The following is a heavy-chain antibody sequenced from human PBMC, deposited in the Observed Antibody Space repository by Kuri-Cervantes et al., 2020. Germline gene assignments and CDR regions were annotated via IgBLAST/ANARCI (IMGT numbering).Heavy chain of an antibody. CDR1: GYTFTSYG. Sequence: ASVKVSCKASGYTFTSYGISWVRQAPGQGLEWMGWITTYNGNTNYAQKLQGRVTVTTDTSTSTAYMELSSLRSEDTAVYYCARRGGRRYCSGGSCSGWFDPWGQGTLVTVSS. J-gene: IGHJ5*02. CDR2: ITTYNGNT. D-gene: IGHD2-15*01. CDR3: ARRGGRRYCSGGSCSGWFDP. V-gene: IGHV1-18*01.